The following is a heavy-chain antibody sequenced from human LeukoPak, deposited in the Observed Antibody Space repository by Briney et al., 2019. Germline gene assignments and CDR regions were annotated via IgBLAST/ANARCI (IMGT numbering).Heavy chain of an antibody. CDR2: IRSKAYGGTT. CDR1: GFTFGDYA. D-gene: IGHD6-13*01. Sequence: GGSLRLSCTASGFTFGDYAMSWFRQAPGKGLEWVGFIRSKAYGGTTEYAASVKGRFTISRDDSKSIAYLQMNSLKTEDTAVYYCTRFADDTYISWYKRGYFDYWGQGTLVTVSS. V-gene: IGHV3-49*03. J-gene: IGHJ4*02. CDR3: TRFADDTYISWYKRGYFDY.